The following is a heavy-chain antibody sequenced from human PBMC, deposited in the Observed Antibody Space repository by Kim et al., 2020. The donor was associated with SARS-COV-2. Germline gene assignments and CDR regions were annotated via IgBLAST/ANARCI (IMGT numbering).Heavy chain of an antibody. V-gene: IGHV1-3*01. J-gene: IGHJ4*02. Sequence: GNGNTKYSQKFQGRVTITRDTSASTAYMELSSLRSEDTAVYYCARGLARGWGQGTLVTVSS. D-gene: IGHD3-3*02. CDR2: GNGNT. CDR3: ARGLARG.